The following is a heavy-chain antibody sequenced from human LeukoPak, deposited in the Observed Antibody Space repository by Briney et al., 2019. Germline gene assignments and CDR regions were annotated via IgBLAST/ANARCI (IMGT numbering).Heavy chain of an antibody. CDR3: ARRRSGTYRLDAFDF. CDR1: GGPIRSSSHF. D-gene: IGHD1-26*01. V-gene: IGHV4-39*01. Sequence: SETLSLTCTVSGGPIRSSSHFWGWLRQPPGKGLEWLGNIYYTGTTYYDPSLKSRVTISVDTSKNQFSLKLSSVTAADTAVYYCARRRSGTYRLDAFDFWGQGTMFTVSS. J-gene: IGHJ3*01. CDR2: IYYTGTT.